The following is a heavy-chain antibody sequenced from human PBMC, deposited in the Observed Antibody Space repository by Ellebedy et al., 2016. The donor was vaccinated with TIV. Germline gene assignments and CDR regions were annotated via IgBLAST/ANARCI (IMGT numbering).Heavy chain of an antibody. Sequence: GESLKISCAASGFTFSDYHMSWIRQAPGRGLEWISSINTGSSYTKYADSVWGRFTISRDNSKRSLYLQMNNLRVEDTGVYYCAREGNHKPFDYWGQGTLVTVSS. V-gene: IGHV3-11*06. CDR2: INTGSSYT. D-gene: IGHD3-10*01. J-gene: IGHJ4*02. CDR3: AREGNHKPFDY. CDR1: GFTFSDYH.